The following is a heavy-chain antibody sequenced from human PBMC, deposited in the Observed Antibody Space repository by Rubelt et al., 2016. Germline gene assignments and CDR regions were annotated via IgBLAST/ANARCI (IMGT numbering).Heavy chain of an antibody. J-gene: IGHJ3*02. D-gene: IGHD1-26*01. CDR1: GCSFTSYW. Sequence: EVQLVQSGAEVKKPGESLKISCKGSGCSFTSYWIGWVRQMPGKGLEWMGIIYPGDSDTRYSPAVQGQGTISADKAISTAYLQWSSLKASDTAMDYCARHGQVQSGDAFDIWGQGTMVTVSS. V-gene: IGHV5-51*01. CDR3: ARHGQVQSGDAFDI. CDR2: IYPGDSDT.